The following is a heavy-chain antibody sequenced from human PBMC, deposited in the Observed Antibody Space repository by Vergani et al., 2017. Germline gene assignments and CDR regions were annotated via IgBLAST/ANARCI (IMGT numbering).Heavy chain of an antibody. J-gene: IGHJ5*02. Sequence: QVQLVQSGAEVKKPGSSVKVSCKASGGTFSSYAISWVRQAPGQGLEWMGRIIPIFGTANYAQKFQGRVTITADESTSTAYMELSSLRSEDTAVYYCTRHGSFRDFELLGGWFDPWGQGTQVTVSS. CDR1: GGTFSSYA. CDR2: IIPIFGTA. D-gene: IGHD3-10*01. CDR3: TRHGSFRDFELLGGWFDP. V-gene: IGHV1-69*13.